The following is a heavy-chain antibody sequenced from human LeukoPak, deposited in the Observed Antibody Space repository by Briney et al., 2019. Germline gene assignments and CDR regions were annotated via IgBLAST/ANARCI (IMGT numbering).Heavy chain of an antibody. D-gene: IGHD5-12*01. CDR3: ARGGYVGPYAFDI. J-gene: IGHJ3*02. CDR1: GGSISSYY. CDR2: IYYSGST. V-gene: IGHV4-59*01. Sequence: SETLSLTCTVSGGSISSYYWSWIRQPPGKGLEWIGYIYYSGSTNCNPSLKSRVTISVDTSKNQFSLKLSSVTAADTAVYYCARGGYVGPYAFDIWGQGTMVTVSS.